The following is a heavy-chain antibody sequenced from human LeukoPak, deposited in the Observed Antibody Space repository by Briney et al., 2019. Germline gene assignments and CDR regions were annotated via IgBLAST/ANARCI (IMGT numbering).Heavy chain of an antibody. CDR1: GYTFTRYY. CDR3: ARDLDCSSTSCYASDYFYYYGMDV. CDR2: INPNSGGT. D-gene: IGHD2-2*01. Sequence: ASVKVSCKASGYTFTRYYMHWVRQAPGQGLEWMGWINPNSGGTNYVQKFQGRVTMTRDTSISTAYMELSRLRSDDTAVYYCARDLDCSSTSCYASDYFYYYGMDVWGQGTTVTVSS. V-gene: IGHV1-2*02. J-gene: IGHJ6*02.